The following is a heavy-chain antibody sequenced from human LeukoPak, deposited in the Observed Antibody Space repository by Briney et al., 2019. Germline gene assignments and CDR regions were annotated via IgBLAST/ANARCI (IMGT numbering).Heavy chain of an antibody. CDR1: GFTVSSNY. CDR3: AKGRFYYYGSGSYEMDV. Sequence: GGSLRLSCAASGFTVSSNYMSWVRQAPGKGLEWVSAISGSGGSTYYADSVKGRFTISRDNSKNTLYLQMNSLRAEDTAVYYCAKGRFYYYGSGSYEMDVWGQGTTVTVSS. V-gene: IGHV3-23*01. J-gene: IGHJ6*02. CDR2: ISGSGGST. D-gene: IGHD3-10*01.